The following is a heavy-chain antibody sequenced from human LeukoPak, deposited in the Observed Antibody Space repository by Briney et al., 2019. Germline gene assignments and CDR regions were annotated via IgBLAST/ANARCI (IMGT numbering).Heavy chain of an antibody. CDR1: GFTFGGFT. V-gene: IGHV3-23*01. CDR2: ILAVADGGRT. Sequence: GGSLRLSCAASGFTFGGFTMAWVRQTPREGLEWLSGILAVADGGRTYYADSVKGRFTISRDNSKNTLYLQMNNLRADDTAVYFCAKDLNYGDGRWEFDPWGQGTLVTV. CDR3: AKDLNYGDGRWEFDP. D-gene: IGHD4-17*01. J-gene: IGHJ5*02.